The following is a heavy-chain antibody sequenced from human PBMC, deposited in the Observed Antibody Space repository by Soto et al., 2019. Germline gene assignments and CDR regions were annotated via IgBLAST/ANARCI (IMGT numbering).Heavy chain of an antibody. Sequence: EVHLLESGGGLVQPGGSLRLSCAASGFTFSNYAMTWVRQAPGKGLEWVSVISGTGGGTNNADSAKGRFTTSRDNSKNTLYRQINSLGAEDTAVYYCAKRAFYGSGIPNYYGMDVWGQGTAVTVSS. V-gene: IGHV3-23*01. J-gene: IGHJ6*02. CDR1: GFTFSNYA. D-gene: IGHD3-10*01. CDR2: ISGTGGGT. CDR3: AKRAFYGSGIPNYYGMDV.